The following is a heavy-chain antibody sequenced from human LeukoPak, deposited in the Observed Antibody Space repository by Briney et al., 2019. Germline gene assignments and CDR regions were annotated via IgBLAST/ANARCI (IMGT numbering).Heavy chain of an antibody. D-gene: IGHD3-16*01. Sequence: GGSLRLSCTASGFTFSTFGMDWVRQASGKGLKWVAYIRYDGSNKYYADSVKGRFTISRDNSKNMLYLQMNSLRAEDTAVYYCAKGGMTRGSFDNWGQGTLVTVSS. CDR2: IRYDGSNK. J-gene: IGHJ4*02. CDR3: AKGGMTRGSFDN. CDR1: GFTFSTFG. V-gene: IGHV3-30*02.